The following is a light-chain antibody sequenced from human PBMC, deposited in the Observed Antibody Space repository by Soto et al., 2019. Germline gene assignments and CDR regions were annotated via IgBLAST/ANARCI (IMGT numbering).Light chain of an antibody. Sequence: EVVMTQSPAALSVSPGERATLSCRASQSINSNLAWYPQKPGQAPRLLVYGASTMATGIPARCSGTGSGTEFTLTISSLQSEDFAVYYCQQYNTWPGWTFGQGTKVEIK. J-gene: IGKJ1*01. CDR3: QQYNTWPGWT. V-gene: IGKV3-15*01. CDR1: QSINSN. CDR2: GAS.